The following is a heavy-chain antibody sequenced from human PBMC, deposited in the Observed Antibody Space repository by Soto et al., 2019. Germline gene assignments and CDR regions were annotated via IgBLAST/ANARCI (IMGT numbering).Heavy chain of an antibody. CDR3: ASGDSSLTWFGELSPSFDY. Sequence: QVQLQESGPGLVKPSQTLSLTCTVSGGSISSGGYYWSWIRQHPGKGLEWIGYIYYSGSTYYNPSLKSRVTISVDTSKNQSSLKLSSVTAADTAVYYCASGDSSLTWFGELSPSFDYWGQGTLVTVSS. V-gene: IGHV4-31*03. CDR1: GGSISSGGYY. CDR2: IYYSGST. D-gene: IGHD3-10*01. J-gene: IGHJ4*02.